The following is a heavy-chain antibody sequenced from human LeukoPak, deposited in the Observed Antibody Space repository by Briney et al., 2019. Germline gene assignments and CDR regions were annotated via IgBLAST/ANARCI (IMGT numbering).Heavy chain of an antibody. J-gene: IGHJ4*02. CDR2: ISYDGSNK. CDR1: GFTFSSYA. CDR3: ARPSGTYYQCLDY. Sequence: GRSLRLSCAASGFTFSSYAMHWVRQAPGKGLEWVAVISYDGSNKYYADSVKGRFTISRDNSKNTLYLQMNSLRADDTAVYYCARPSGTYYQCLDYWGQGTLVTVSS. V-gene: IGHV3-30*01. D-gene: IGHD1-26*01.